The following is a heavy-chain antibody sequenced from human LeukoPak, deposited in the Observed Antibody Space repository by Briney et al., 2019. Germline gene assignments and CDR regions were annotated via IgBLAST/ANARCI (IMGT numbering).Heavy chain of an antibody. CDR1: GFTFRDYG. CDR2: IWYDGSKR. V-gene: IGHV3-33*01. J-gene: IGHJ4*02. Sequence: GGSLRLSCAASGFTFRDYGMHWVRQAPGKGLQWVAIIWYDGSKRDYADSVKGRFTISRDNNKNSVFLQMDSLRAEDTAVYFCARASGAYGPPFDYWGQGTLVTVSA. CDR3: ARASGAYGPPFDY. D-gene: IGHD3-16*01.